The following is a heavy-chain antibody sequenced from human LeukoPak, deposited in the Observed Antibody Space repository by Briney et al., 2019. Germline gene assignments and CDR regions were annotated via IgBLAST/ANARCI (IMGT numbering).Heavy chain of an antibody. CDR2: ITDSGIRT. CDR3: AKGSRGSYDY. V-gene: IGHV3-23*01. D-gene: IGHD1-26*01. CDR1: GFIFNSYA. J-gene: IGHJ4*02. Sequence: GGSLRLSCAASGFIFNSYAMAWVRQGPEKGLEWVSSITDSGIRTYYADSVKGRFTISRDNSKNTLFLQMNSLRAEDTAVYYCAKGSRGSYDYRGQGTLVTVSS.